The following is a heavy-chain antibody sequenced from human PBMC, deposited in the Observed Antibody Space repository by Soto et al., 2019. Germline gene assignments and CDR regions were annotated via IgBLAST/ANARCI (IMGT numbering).Heavy chain of an antibody. J-gene: IGHJ5*02. Sequence: ASVKVSCKASDYTFTSYGISWVRQAPGQGLEWMGWISAYNGNTNYAQKLQGRVAMTTDTSTSTAYMELRSLRSDDTAVYYCARTNRRRYNWFDPWGQGTLVTVSS. CDR2: ISAYNGNT. D-gene: IGHD3-16*02. CDR3: ARTNRRRYNWFDP. CDR1: DYTFTSYG. V-gene: IGHV1-18*01.